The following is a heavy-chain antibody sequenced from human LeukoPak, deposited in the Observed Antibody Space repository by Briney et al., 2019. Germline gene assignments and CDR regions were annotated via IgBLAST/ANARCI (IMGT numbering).Heavy chain of an antibody. CDR1: GFTVSTKY. Sequence: GGSLRLSCAASGFTVSTKYMNWVRQAPGKGLEWVSILYSGSDTYYANSVRGRFTISRDSSKNILFLQMNDLRAEDTAVYYCARVGDHFHWYLDLWGRGTLVTVSS. CDR2: LYSGSDT. D-gene: IGHD3-10*01. J-gene: IGHJ2*01. V-gene: IGHV3-53*01. CDR3: ARVGDHFHWYLDL.